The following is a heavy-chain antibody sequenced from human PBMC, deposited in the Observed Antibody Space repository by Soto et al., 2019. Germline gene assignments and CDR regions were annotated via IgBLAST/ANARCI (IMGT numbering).Heavy chain of an antibody. CDR2: ISSNGGST. D-gene: IGHD3-3*01. V-gene: IGHV3-64D*06. CDR3: ARDPITIFGVVNIAQALYLSYYGMDV. CDR1: GFTFSSYA. J-gene: IGHJ6*02. Sequence: GGSLRLSCSASGFTFSSYAMHWVRQAPGKGLEYVSAISSNGGSTYYADSVKGRFTISRDNSKNTLYLQMSSLRAEDTAVYYCARDPITIFGVVNIAQALYLSYYGMDVWGQGTTVTVSS.